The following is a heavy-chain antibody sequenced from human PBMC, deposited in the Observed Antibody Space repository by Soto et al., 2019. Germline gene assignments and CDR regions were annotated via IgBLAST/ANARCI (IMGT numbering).Heavy chain of an antibody. CDR3: ARDYGSGSYYNTWFVP. J-gene: IGHJ5*02. CDR1: GGSISSGDYY. Sequence: NPSETLSLTSTVSGGSISSGDYYWSWIRQPPGKGLEWIGYIYYSGSTYYNPSLKSRVTISVDTSKNQFSLKLSSVTAADTAVYYCARDYGSGSYYNTWFVPWGQGTLVTVSS. V-gene: IGHV4-30-4*01. CDR2: IYYSGST. D-gene: IGHD3-10*01.